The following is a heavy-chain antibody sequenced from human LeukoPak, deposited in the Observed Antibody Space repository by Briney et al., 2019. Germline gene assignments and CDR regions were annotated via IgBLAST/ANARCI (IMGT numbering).Heavy chain of an antibody. CDR2: ISSSSSYI. J-gene: IGHJ4*02. D-gene: IGHD1-26*01. CDR1: GFTFSSYS. Sequence: GGSLRLSCAASGFTFSSYSMNWVRQAPGKGLEWVSSISSSSSYIYYAGSVKGRFTISRDNAKNSLYLQMNSLRVEDTGVYYCASWGEGALDNWGQGTLVTVSS. V-gene: IGHV3-21*01. CDR3: ASWGEGALDN.